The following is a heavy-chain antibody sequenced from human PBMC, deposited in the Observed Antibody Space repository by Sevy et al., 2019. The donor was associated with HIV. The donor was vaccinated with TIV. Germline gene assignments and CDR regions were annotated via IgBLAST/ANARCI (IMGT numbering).Heavy chain of an antibody. CDR1: GFTFSDYY. Sequence: GGSLRLSCAASGFTFSDYYMSWIRQAPGKGLEWVSHISSSGSTIYYADSVKGRFTISRDNAKNSLYLQMNSLRAEDTAVYYCARYMVRGVEDGDYYYGMDVWGQGTTVTVSS. J-gene: IGHJ6*02. CDR2: ISSSGSTI. D-gene: IGHD3-10*01. V-gene: IGHV3-11*01. CDR3: ARYMVRGVEDGDYYYGMDV.